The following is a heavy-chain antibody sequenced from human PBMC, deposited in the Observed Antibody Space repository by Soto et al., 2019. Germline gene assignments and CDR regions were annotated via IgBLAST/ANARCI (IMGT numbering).Heavy chain of an antibody. CDR2: INAYVGET. CDR1: GYTFMHYG. V-gene: IGHV1-18*01. J-gene: IGHJ4*02. CDR3: ARGDGDTLDY. Sequence: QVQLVQSGAEAKKPGASVKVSCKASGYTFMHYGITWVRQAPGQGLEWTGWINAYVGETKSAQKYQGRITVTMDTSTNTAYLELRSLRSDDTAVYYCARGDGDTLDYWGQGTLVRVSA.